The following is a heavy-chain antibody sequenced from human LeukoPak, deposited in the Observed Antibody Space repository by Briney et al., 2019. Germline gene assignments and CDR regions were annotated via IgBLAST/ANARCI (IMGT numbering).Heavy chain of an antibody. J-gene: IGHJ3*02. D-gene: IGHD3-3*01. CDR1: GGSISSSSYY. Sequence: SETLSLTCTVSGGSISSSSYYWGWIRQPPGKGLEWIGSIYYSGSTYYNPSLKSRVTISVDTSKNQFSLKLSSVTAADTAVYYCASSPSTIFGVVIYLAFDIRGQGTMVTVSS. V-gene: IGHV4-39*01. CDR2: IYYSGST. CDR3: ASSPSTIFGVVIYLAFDI.